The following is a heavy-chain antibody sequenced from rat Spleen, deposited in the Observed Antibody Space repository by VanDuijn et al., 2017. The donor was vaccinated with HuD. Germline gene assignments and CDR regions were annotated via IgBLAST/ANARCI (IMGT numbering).Heavy chain of an antibody. V-gene: IGHV5-27*01. J-gene: IGHJ4*01. CDR2: ISTSGGTT. D-gene: IGHD1-2*01. Sequence: EVELVESGGGLVQPGRSMKLSCAASGFTFSNYGMAWVRQAPTKGLEWVASISTSGGTTYYRDSVKGRFTISRDNAKSTLYLPMDSLRSEDTANYYCTTEGYYSSYIPGYYVMDAWGQGASVTVSS. CDR3: TTEGYYSSYIPGYYVMDA. CDR1: GFTFSNYG.